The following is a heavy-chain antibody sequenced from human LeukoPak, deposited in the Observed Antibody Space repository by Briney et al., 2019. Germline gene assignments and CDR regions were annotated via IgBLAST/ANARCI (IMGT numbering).Heavy chain of an antibody. J-gene: IGHJ3*02. Sequence: ASVKVSCKVSGYTLTELSMHWVRQAPGQGLEWMGWINPNSGGTNYAQKFQGRVTMTRDTSISTAYMELSRLRSDDTAVYYCARERTAFDIWGQGTMVTVSS. D-gene: IGHD1-14*01. CDR2: INPNSGGT. CDR1: GYTLTELS. V-gene: IGHV1-2*02. CDR3: ARERTAFDI.